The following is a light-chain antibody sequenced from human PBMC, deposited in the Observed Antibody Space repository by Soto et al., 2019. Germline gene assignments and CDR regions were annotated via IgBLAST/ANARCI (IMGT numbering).Light chain of an antibody. CDR3: QQYGSSPPKT. Sequence: IVMTQSPATLSVSPGERATLSCRASQSVSSNLAWYQQKPGQAPRLLIYGASTRATGIPDRFSGRGSGTDFTLTISRLEPEDFAVYYCQQYGSSPPKTFGQGTKVDIK. V-gene: IGKV3-20*01. CDR1: QSVSSN. J-gene: IGKJ1*01. CDR2: GAS.